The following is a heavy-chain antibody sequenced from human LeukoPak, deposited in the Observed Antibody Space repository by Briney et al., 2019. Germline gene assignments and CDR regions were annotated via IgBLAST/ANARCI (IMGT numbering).Heavy chain of an antibody. V-gene: IGHV1-2*02. J-gene: IGHJ2*01. CDR1: GYTFTGYY. CDR3: ARGPSTAGPTAYWYFDL. Sequence: ASVKVSCKASGYTFTGYYMHWVRQAPGQGLEWMGWINPNSGGTNYAQKFQGRVTMTRDTSISTAYMELSRLRSDDTAVYHCARGPSTAGPTAYWYFDLWGRGTLVTVSS. D-gene: IGHD6-6*01. CDR2: INPNSGGT.